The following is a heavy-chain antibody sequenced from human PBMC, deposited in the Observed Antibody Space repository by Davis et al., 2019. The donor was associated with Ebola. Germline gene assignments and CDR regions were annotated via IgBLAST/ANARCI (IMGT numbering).Heavy chain of an antibody. Sequence: GGSLRLSCAASGFTFSGSAMHWVRQAPGQGLEWMGIINPSGGSTSYAQKFQGRVTMTRDTSTSTVYMELSSLRSEDTAVYYCARDFDVGYCTGGVCYYYGMDVWGQGTTVTVSS. J-gene: IGHJ6*02. CDR2: INPSGGST. V-gene: IGHV1-46*01. CDR1: GFTFSGSA. CDR3: ARDFDVGYCTGGVCYYYGMDV. D-gene: IGHD2-8*02.